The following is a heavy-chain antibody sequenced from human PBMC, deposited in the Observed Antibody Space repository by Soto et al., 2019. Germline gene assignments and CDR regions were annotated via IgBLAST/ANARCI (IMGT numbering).Heavy chain of an antibody. CDR3: AKPSNP. J-gene: IGHJ5*02. V-gene: IGHV3-23*01. Sequence: GSLRLACAASGXTFSSYAMSWVRQAPGKGLELVSAIIGSGGSTYYADSVNGLFTISIDNSKNTLYLQMNSLRAEDTAVYYCAKPSNPWGQGTLGTVSS. CDR2: IIGSGGST. CDR1: GXTFSSYA.